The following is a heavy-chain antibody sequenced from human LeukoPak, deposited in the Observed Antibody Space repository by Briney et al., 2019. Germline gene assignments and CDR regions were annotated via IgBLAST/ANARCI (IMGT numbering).Heavy chain of an antibody. CDR1: GYTFTSYG. CDR3: ARTYYDFWSGYYLY. CDR2: ISAYNGNT. Sequence: ASVKVSCKASGYTFTSYGISWVRQAPGQGLEWMGWISAYNGNTNYAQKLQGRVTMTTDTSTSTAYMELRSLRSDDTAVYYCARTYYDFWSGYYLYWGQGTLVTVSS. J-gene: IGHJ4*02. D-gene: IGHD3-3*01. V-gene: IGHV1-18*01.